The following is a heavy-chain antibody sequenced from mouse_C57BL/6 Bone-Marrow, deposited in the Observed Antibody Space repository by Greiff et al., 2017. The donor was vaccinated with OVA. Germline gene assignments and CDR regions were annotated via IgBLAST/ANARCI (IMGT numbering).Heavy chain of an antibody. D-gene: IGHD3-2*02. Sequence: EVMLVESGGGLVKPGGSLTLSCAASGFTFSDYGMHWVRQAPEKGLEWVAYISSGSSTIYYADTVKGRFTISRDNAKNTLFLQMTSLRSEDTAMYYCAREAFAYWGQGTLVTVSA. CDR2: ISSGSSTI. CDR1: GFTFSDYG. J-gene: IGHJ3*01. V-gene: IGHV5-17*01. CDR3: AREAFAY.